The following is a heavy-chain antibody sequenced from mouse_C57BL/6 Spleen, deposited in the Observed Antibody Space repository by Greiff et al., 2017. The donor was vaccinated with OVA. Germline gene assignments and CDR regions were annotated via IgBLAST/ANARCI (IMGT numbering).Heavy chain of an antibody. J-gene: IGHJ3*01. CDR1: GYTFTSYW. Sequence: VQLKQPGAELVKPGASVKLSCKASGYTFTSYWMHWVKQRPGQDLEWIGMIHPNSGSTNYNEKFKSKATLTVDKSSSTAYMQLSSLTSEDSAVYYCARPYGSSYFAYWGQGTLVTVSA. V-gene: IGHV1-64*01. CDR3: ARPYGSSYFAY. D-gene: IGHD1-1*01. CDR2: IHPNSGST.